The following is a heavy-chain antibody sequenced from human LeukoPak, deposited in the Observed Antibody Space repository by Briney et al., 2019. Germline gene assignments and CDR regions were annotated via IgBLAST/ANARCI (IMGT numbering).Heavy chain of an antibody. J-gene: IGHJ4*02. CDR2: ISYDGSNK. CDR3: ARSYGHSIDY. CDR1: GFTFSSYA. V-gene: IGHV3-30-3*01. D-gene: IGHD3-10*01. Sequence: PGGSLRLSCAASGFTFSSYAMHWVRQAPGKGLEWVAVISYDGSNKYYADSVKGRFTISRDNSKNTLYLQMNNLRAEDTAVFYCARSYGHSIDYWGQGTLVTVSS.